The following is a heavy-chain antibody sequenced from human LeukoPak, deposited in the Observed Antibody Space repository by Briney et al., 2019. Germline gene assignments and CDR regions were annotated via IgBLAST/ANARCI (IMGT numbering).Heavy chain of an antibody. CDR3: ARRGILTGPLDY. D-gene: IGHD3-9*01. CDR1: GFTFSSYA. V-gene: IGHV3-23*01. CDR2: ISGSGGST. Sequence: GGSLRLSCAASGFTFSSYAMSWVRQAPGKGLEWVSAISGSGGSTYYPDSVKGRFTISRDNSKNTLYLQMNSLRAEDTAVYYCARRGILTGPLDYWGQGTLVTVSS. J-gene: IGHJ4*02.